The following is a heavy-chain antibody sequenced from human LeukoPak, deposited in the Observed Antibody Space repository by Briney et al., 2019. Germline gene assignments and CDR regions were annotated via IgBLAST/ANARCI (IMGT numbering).Heavy chain of an antibody. D-gene: IGHD2-2*01. CDR3: ARAEGTQSTIVVVPAAMPFDY. J-gene: IGHJ4*02. V-gene: IGHV3-21*01. Sequence: GGSLRLSCTTSGFTFRSSSFNWVRQVPGKGLEWVASISSSGSYKYYADSVEGRFTISRDNAKDSLFLQMDSLRVEDTAVYFCARAEGTQSTIVVVPAAMPFDYWGQGTLVTVSS. CDR1: GFTFRSSS. CDR2: ISSSGSYK.